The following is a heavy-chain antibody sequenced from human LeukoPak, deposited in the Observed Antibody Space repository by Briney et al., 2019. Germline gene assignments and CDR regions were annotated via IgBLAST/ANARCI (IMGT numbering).Heavy chain of an antibody. CDR1: GFTFSSYG. V-gene: IGHV3-33*01. Sequence: PGGSLRLSCAASGFTFSSYGMHWVRKAPGKGLEWVAVIWYDGSNKYYADSVKGRFTISRDNSKNTLYLQMNSLRAEDTAVYYCARDRGYYYDSSGYLHMDVWGQGTTVTVSS. CDR3: ARDRGYYYDSSGYLHMDV. CDR2: IWYDGSNK. D-gene: IGHD3-22*01. J-gene: IGHJ6*02.